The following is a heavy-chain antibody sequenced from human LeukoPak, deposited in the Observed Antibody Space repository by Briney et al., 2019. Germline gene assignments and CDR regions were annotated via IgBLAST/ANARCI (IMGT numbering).Heavy chain of an antibody. V-gene: IGHV3-30*03. CDR2: VSYDGTNE. Sequence: GGSLRLSCAASGFTFSSYSMNWVRQAPGKGLEWVAIVSYDGTNEYYADTVKGRFTISRDNSKNTLYLQMNSLRAEDTAVHYCARGGGSYSYYFDYWGQGTLVTVSP. J-gene: IGHJ4*02. CDR3: ARGGGSYSYYFDY. D-gene: IGHD1-26*01. CDR1: GFTFSSYS.